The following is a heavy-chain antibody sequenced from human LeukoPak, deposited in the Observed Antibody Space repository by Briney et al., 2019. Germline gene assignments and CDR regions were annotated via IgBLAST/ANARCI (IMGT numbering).Heavy chain of an antibody. V-gene: IGHV1-69*13. Sequence: SVKVSCKASGGTFSSYAISWVRQAPGQGLEWMGGIIPIFGTANYAQKFQGRVTITADESTSTAYMELSSLRSEDTAVYYCARDGYDSSGYYFPIDYWGQGTLATVSS. D-gene: IGHD3-22*01. CDR3: ARDGYDSSGYYFPIDY. J-gene: IGHJ4*02. CDR1: GGTFSSYA. CDR2: IIPIFGTA.